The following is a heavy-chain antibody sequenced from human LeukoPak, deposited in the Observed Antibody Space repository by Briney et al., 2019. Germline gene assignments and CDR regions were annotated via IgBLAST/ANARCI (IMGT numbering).Heavy chain of an antibody. CDR2: INHSGST. J-gene: IGHJ4*02. CDR3: ARGQFWRGSEIRV. D-gene: IGHD1-26*01. Sequence: PSETLSLTCRVDGESFSGYYWIWIRQPPGKGLEWIGEINHSGSTNYNPSLKSRVTLSVDTSKSQFSLKVTSVTAADTAMYYCARGQFWRGSEIRVWGQGTLVTVSS. V-gene: IGHV4-34*01. CDR1: GESFSGYY.